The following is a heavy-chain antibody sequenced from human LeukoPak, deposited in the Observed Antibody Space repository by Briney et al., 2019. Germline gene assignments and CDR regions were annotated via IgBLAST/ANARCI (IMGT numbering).Heavy chain of an antibody. J-gene: IGHJ3*02. CDR2: ISSSSSYI. Sequence: PGGSLRLSCAASGFTFSSYAMSWVRQAPGKGLEWVSSISSSSSYIYYADSVKGRFTISRDNAKNSLYLQMNSLRAEDTAVYYCARGWLGYCSGGSCYPLGIWGQGTMVTVSS. CDR1: GFTFSSYA. D-gene: IGHD2-15*01. CDR3: ARGWLGYCSGGSCYPLGI. V-gene: IGHV3-21*01.